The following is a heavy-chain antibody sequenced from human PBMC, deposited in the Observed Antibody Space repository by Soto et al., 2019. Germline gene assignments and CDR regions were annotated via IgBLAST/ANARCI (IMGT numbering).Heavy chain of an antibody. CDR1: GGTFSSYA. Sequence: QVQLVQSGAEVKKPGSSVKVSCKASGGTFSSYAISWVRQAPGQGLEWMGGIIPIFGTANYAQKFQGRVTITADESTSTAYMELSSLRSEDTAVYYCARDRLGATVNWFDPWGQGTLVTVSS. V-gene: IGHV1-69*01. CDR2: IIPIFGTA. CDR3: ARDRLGATVNWFDP. D-gene: IGHD5-12*01. J-gene: IGHJ5*02.